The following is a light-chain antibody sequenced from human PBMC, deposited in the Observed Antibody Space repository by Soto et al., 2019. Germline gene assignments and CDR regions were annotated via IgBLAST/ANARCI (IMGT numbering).Light chain of an antibody. CDR3: AAWDASLNGYV. CDR2: NNN. Sequence: QSVLTQPPSASGTPGQRVTISCSGGSSNIGTNAVNWYQQLPGTAPKLLIYNNNQRPSGVPDRFSGSKSGTSASLAISGLQSEDEADYYCAAWDASLNGYVFGTGTKVTV. CDR1: SSNIGTNA. V-gene: IGLV1-44*01. J-gene: IGLJ1*01.